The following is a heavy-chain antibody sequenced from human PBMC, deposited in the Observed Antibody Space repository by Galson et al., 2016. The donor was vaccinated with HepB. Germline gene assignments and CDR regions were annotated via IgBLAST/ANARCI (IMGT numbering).Heavy chain of an antibody. CDR2: TYYRSKWYN. J-gene: IGHJ4*02. D-gene: IGHD6-19*01. Sequence: CAISWDSVSSNSAAWSWIRQSPSRGLEWLGMTYYRSKWYNDYPISVESRITIKADTAKNQFSLQLKSVTPEDTAVYYCARVGGYTSGWSFLCDDWGPGTLVTVSS. V-gene: IGHV6-1*01. CDR3: ARVGGYTSGWSFLCDD. CDR1: WDSVSSNSAA.